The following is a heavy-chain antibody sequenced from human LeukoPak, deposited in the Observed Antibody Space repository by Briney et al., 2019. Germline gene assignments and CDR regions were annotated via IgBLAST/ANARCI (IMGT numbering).Heavy chain of an antibody. V-gene: IGHV4-39*02. CDR2: IYYSGNT. J-gene: IGHJ3*02. CDR3: ARDIASPVWVSRYYYDSPGAFDI. Sequence: PSETLSLTCTVSGVSISSSNSYWGWIRQPPGKGLEWIGSIYYSGNTYYNASVKSRVTISIDSSKNQFSLMLSSVTAADTAVYYCARDIASPVWVSRYYYDSPGAFDIWGQGTMVTVSS. CDR1: GVSISSSNSY. D-gene: IGHD3-22*01.